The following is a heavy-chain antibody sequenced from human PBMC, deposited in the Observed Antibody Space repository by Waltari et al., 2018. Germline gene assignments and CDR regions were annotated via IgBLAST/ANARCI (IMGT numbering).Heavy chain of an antibody. V-gene: IGHV1-18*01. CDR2: INNYNGKT. CDR3: ARDGGYGRFDH. Sequence: QVQLVQSGAEVKKPGASVRVSCKAFEYTFLNYGISWVRQAPGQGLEWMGWINNYNGKTNYEQKFQGRLIMTRDTSTSTAYMELQRLRFDDTAIYYCARDGGYGRFDHWGQGTLVTVSS. CDR1: EYTFLNYG. D-gene: IGHD5-12*01. J-gene: IGHJ4*02.